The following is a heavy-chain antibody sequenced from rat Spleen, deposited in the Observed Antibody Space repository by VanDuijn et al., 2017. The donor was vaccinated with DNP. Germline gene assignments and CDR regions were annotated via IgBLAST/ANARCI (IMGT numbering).Heavy chain of an antibody. V-gene: IGHV5S23*01. J-gene: IGHJ2*01. CDR2: ISNTGDNT. D-gene: IGHD3-8*01. CDR3: TSNPHVRTAAPFDY. CDR1: GVTFSDYN. Sequence: EVHLVESGGDLVQPGRSLKLSCAVSGVTFSDYNMAWVRQAPKTGLEWVASISNTGDNTYYSDSVKGRFSLSRDNAKSTLYLQLNSLRSEDTATYYCTSNPHVRTAAPFDYWGQGVMVTVSS.